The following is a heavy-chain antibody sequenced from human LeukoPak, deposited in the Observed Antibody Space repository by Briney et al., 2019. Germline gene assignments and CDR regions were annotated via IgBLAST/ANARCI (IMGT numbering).Heavy chain of an antibody. V-gene: IGHV4-34*01. CDR3: ARGRSGGWLQLRAFDI. J-gene: IGHJ3*02. Sequence: SETLSLTCAVYGGSFSGYYWSWIRQPPGKGLEWIGEINHSGSTNYNPSLKSRVTISVDTSKNQFSLKLSSVTAANTAVYYCARGRSGGWLQLRAFDIWGQGTMVTVSS. D-gene: IGHD5-12*01. CDR2: INHSGST. CDR1: GGSFSGYY.